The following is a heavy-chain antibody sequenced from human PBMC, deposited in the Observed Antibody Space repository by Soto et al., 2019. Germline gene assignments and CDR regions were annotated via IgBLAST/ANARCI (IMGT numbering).Heavy chain of an antibody. V-gene: IGHV3-74*01. CDR2: INSDGSST. CDR3: AGEEYWDGDCPFDY. D-gene: IGHD2-21*02. J-gene: IGHJ4*02. Sequence: EVQLVESGGGLVQPGGSLRLSCAASGFTFSSYWMHWVRQAPGKGMVWVTRINSDGSSTSYADSVKGRFTISRDNAKNTMYLQMNSMRAEDTSVYYGAGEEYWDGDCPFDYWGQGTLVTVSS. CDR1: GFTFSSYW.